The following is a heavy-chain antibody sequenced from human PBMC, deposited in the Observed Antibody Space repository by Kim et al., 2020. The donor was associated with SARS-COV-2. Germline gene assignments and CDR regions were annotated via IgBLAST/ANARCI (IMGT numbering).Heavy chain of an antibody. V-gene: IGHV1-69*13. D-gene: IGHD4-17*01. J-gene: IGHJ5*02. Sequence: SVKVSCKASGGTFSSYAISWVRQAPGQGLEWMGGIIPIFGTANYAQKFQGRVTITADESTSTAYMELSSLRSEDTAVYYCAREEVYDYGGKRGDFDPWGQGTLVTVSS. CDR1: GGTFSSYA. CDR3: AREEVYDYGGKRGDFDP. CDR2: IIPIFGTA.